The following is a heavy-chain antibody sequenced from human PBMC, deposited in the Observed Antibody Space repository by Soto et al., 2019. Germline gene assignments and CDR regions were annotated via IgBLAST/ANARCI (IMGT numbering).Heavy chain of an antibody. CDR1: GFSFSSYA. J-gene: IGHJ6*02. Sequence: GGSLRLSCAASGFSFSSYAMHWVRQAPDKGLEWVAVISYDGNNKYYADSVKGRITISRDSSKNMVYLQMNSLRPEDTAVYYCARAPPRGIAAPGTWGSGMDVWGQGTTVTVSS. D-gene: IGHD6-13*01. CDR2: ISYDGNNK. CDR3: ARAPPRGIAAPGTWGSGMDV. V-gene: IGHV3-30-3*01.